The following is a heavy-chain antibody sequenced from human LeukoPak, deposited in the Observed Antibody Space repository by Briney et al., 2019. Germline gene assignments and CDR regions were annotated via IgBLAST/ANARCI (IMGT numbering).Heavy chain of an antibody. CDR3: ARESYYYDSSGSLDY. CDR1: GGSFSGYY. V-gene: IGHV4-34*01. D-gene: IGHD3-22*01. J-gene: IGHJ4*02. CDR2: INHSGST. Sequence: PSETLSLTCAVYGGSFSGYYWSWIRQPLGKGLEWIGEINHSGSTNYNPSLKSRVTISVDTSKNQFSLKLSSVTAADTAVYYCARESYYYDSSGSLDYWGQGTLVTVSS.